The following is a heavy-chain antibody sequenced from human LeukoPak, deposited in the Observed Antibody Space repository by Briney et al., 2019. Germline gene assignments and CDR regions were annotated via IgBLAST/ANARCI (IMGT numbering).Heavy chain of an antibody. V-gene: IGHV1-69*04. CDR3: AREDADYYYGMDV. Sequence: SVKVSCKASGGTFSSYAISWVRQAPGQGLEWMGRIIPILGIVNYAQKFQGRVTITADKSTSAAYMELSSLRSEDTAVYYCAREDADYYYGMDVWGQGTTVTVSS. CDR1: GGTFSSYA. J-gene: IGHJ6*02. D-gene: IGHD5-24*01. CDR2: IIPILGIV.